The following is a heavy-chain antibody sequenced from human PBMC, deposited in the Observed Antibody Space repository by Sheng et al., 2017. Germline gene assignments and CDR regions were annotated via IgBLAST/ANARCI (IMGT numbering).Heavy chain of an antibody. CDR2: INHSGST. Sequence: QVQLQQWGAGLLKPSETLSLTCAVYGGSFSGYYWSWIRQPPGKGLEWIGEINHSGSTNYNPSLKSRVTISVDTSKNQFSLKLSSVTAADTAVYYCARAGTDWGDAFDIWGQGTMVTVSS. CDR3: ARAGTDWGDAFDI. V-gene: IGHV4-34*01. CDR1: GGSFSGYY. D-gene: IGHD3-9*01. J-gene: IGHJ3*02.